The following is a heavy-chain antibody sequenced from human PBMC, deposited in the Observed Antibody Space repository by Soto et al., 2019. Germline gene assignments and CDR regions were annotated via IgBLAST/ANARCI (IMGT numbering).Heavy chain of an antibody. Sequence: GGSLRLSCAASGFTFSSYWMSWVRQAPGKGLEWVANIKQDGSEKYYVDSVKGRFTISRDNAKNSLYLQMNSLRADDTAVYYCARDRTRNPDCSLDYGMDVWGQGTTVTVSS. V-gene: IGHV3-7*01. D-gene: IGHD2-15*01. J-gene: IGHJ6*02. CDR1: GFTFSSYW. CDR3: ARDRTRNPDCSLDYGMDV. CDR2: IKQDGSEK.